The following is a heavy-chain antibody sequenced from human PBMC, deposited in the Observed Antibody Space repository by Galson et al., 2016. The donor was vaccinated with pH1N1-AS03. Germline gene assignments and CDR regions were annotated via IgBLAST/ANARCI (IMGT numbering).Heavy chain of an antibody. V-gene: IGHV1-69*13. CDR2: IIPVFDTP. J-gene: IGHJ6*02. CDR1: GGSFSTYA. CDR3: AREATIFGVAGLHMDV. Sequence: SVKVSCKASGGSFSTYAITWVRQAPGQGLEWMGGIIPVFDTPNYAQKFQGRVTFTADESRNTAYMELSSLRSADTAVYYCAREATIFGVAGLHMDVWGQGTTVTVSS. D-gene: IGHD3-3*01.